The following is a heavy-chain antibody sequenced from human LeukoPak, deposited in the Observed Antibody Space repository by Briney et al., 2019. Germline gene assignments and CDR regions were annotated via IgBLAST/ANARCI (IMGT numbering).Heavy chain of an antibody. V-gene: IGHV4-34*01. CDR3: ARGVTAIRDFDY. CDR2: INHSGST. D-gene: IGHD2-21*02. Sequence: PSETLSLTCAVYGGSFSGYYWSWIRQPPGKGLEWIGEINHSGSTNYNPSLKSRVTISVDTSKNQFSLKLSSVTAADTAVYYCARGVTAIRDFDYWGQGTLVTVSS. J-gene: IGHJ4*02. CDR1: GGSFSGYY.